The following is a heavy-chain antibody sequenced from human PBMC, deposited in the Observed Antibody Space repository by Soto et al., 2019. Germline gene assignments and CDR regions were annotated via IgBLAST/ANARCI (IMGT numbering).Heavy chain of an antibody. CDR2: INHSGGT. J-gene: IGHJ4*02. CDR3: ARGSVHTVDISGFYEL. V-gene: IGHV4-34*01. D-gene: IGHD3-22*01. CDR1: GGSFSAYY. Sequence: SETLSLTCAVYGGSFSAYYWSWIRQPPGKGLEWMGEINHSGGTSYNPSLKSRVTISVATSKSQFSLKLTSVTAADRAVYYCARGSVHTVDISGFYELWAEATPETFSS.